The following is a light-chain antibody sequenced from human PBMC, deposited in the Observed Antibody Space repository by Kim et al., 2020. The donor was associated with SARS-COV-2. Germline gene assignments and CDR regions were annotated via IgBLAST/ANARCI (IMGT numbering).Light chain of an antibody. V-gene: IGKV1-39*01. Sequence: DIEMTQSPSALSASVGDRVTITCRATQSVSINLSWYQQRPGKAPRLLIYGASTLQSGVPSRFSGSGSGTGFTLTISSLQPEDFAIYYCQQTFSTQYSFGQGTKLEI. CDR3: QQTFSTQYS. CDR2: GAS. J-gene: IGKJ2*03. CDR1: QSVSIN.